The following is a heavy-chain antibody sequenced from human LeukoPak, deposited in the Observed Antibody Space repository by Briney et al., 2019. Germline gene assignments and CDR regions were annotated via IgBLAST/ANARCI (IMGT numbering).Heavy chain of an antibody. D-gene: IGHD2-2*01. J-gene: IGHJ6*04. V-gene: IGHV3-7*01. CDR2: IKQDGSDK. CDR3: ARVGADCSSTSCYVVDV. Sequence: GGSLRLSCAASGFTFTKYWMTWVRQAPGKGLEWVGNIKQDGSDKNYMDSVKGRFTISRDNTKNSVYLQMSSLRAEDTAVYYYARVGADCSSTSCYVVDVWGKGTTVTVSS. CDR1: GFTFTKYW.